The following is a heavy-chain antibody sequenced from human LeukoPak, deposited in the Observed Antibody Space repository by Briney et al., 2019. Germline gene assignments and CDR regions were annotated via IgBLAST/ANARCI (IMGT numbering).Heavy chain of an antibody. CDR3: ARGGGSSPYFDY. D-gene: IGHD6-6*01. CDR1: GYTFTSYY. Sequence: ASVKVSCKASGYTFTSYYMHWVRQAPGQGLEWMGGIIPIFGTANYAQKFQGRVTMTTDTSTSTAYMELRSLRSDDTAVYYCARGGGSSPYFDYWGQGTLVTVSS. V-gene: IGHV1-46*01. J-gene: IGHJ4*02. CDR2: IIPIFGTA.